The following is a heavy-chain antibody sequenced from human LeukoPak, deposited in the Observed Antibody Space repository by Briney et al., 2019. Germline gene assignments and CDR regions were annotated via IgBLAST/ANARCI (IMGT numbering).Heavy chain of an antibody. J-gene: IGHJ6*03. V-gene: IGHV1-8*02. CDR1: GYTFTNYD. CDR2: MNPNSGNT. D-gene: IGHD2/OR15-2a*01. Sequence: GASVKVSCKASGYTFTNYDINWVRQAPGQGLEWMGWMNPNSGNTGYAQKFRGRVTITRDTSIGTAYMELSSLRSEDTALYYCARSTLDHYYYYYMDVWGKGTTVTVSS. CDR3: ARSTLDHYYYYYMDV.